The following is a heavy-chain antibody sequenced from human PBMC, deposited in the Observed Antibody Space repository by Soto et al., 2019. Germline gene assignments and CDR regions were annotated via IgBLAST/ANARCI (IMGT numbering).Heavy chain of an antibody. Sequence: QVQLVESGGGVVQPGTSLRLSCAASGFTFSAYAMHWVRQAPGKGLEWVAVIWYDGDPKYYADSVRGRFTISRDTSQDKLYLKINSLRAEDTAVYYCARGQFKRNDLWSRDYFFDDYWGQGTRVTVSS. D-gene: IGHD3-3*01. CDR1: GFTFSAYA. CDR2: IWYDGDPK. CDR3: ARGQFKRNDLWSRDYFFDDY. V-gene: IGHV3-33*01. J-gene: IGHJ4*02.